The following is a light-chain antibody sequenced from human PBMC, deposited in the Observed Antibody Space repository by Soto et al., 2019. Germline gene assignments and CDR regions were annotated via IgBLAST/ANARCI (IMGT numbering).Light chain of an antibody. CDR3: QHYNNWLGT. Sequence: EFVLTQSPGTLSFSSGERATLSFRASQTVRNNYLAWYQQKPGQAPRLLIYDASSRATGIPDRFSGGGSGTDFTLTISSLQSEDFAVYYCQHYNNWLGTFGGGTKVDIK. J-gene: IGKJ4*01. V-gene: IGKV3D-20*02. CDR1: QTVRNNY. CDR2: DAS.